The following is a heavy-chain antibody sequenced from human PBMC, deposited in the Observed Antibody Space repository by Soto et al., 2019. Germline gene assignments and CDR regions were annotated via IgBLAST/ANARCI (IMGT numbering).Heavy chain of an antibody. CDR1: DVSFRGYY. D-gene: IGHD3-16*02. V-gene: IGHV4-34*01. CDR2: INYSGST. CDR3: ARDSGGLRLGESSLYGEKDSFDV. Sequence: QAQLQAWGAGLLRPSETLSLTCGVSDVSFRGYYWSWIRQPPGKGLEWIGEINYSGSTKFNPSLKSRVTWSIDTSKDQFSLRLSSVTAADTAVYYCARDSGGLRLGESSLYGEKDSFDVWDQGTLVTVSS. J-gene: IGHJ3*01.